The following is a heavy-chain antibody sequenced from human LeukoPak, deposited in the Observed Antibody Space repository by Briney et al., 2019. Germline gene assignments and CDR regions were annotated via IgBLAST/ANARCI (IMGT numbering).Heavy chain of an antibody. V-gene: IGHV3-30*04. J-gene: IGHJ4*02. CDR3: AKSYYDSSGYRGDLEY. Sequence: GGSLRLPCAASGFTFSSYAMHWVRQAPGKGLEWVAVISYDGSNKYYADSVKGRFTISRDNSKNTLYLRMNSLRAEDTAVYYCAKSYYDSSGYRGDLEYWGQGTLVTVSS. CDR2: ISYDGSNK. CDR1: GFTFSSYA. D-gene: IGHD3-22*01.